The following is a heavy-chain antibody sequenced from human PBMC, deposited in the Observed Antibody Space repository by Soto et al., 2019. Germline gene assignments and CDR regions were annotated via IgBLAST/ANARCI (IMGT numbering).Heavy chain of an antibody. V-gene: IGHV4-34*01. CDR1: GGSFSGYY. CDR2: INHSGST. Sequence: SETLSLTCAVYGGSFSGYYWSWIRQPPGKGLEWIGEINHSGSTNYNPSLKSRVTISVDTSKNQFSLKLSSVTAADTAVYYCARPHTMSVRRAYYYYGMDVWGQGTTVTVSS. CDR3: ARPHTMSVRRAYYYYGMDV. J-gene: IGHJ6*02. D-gene: IGHD2-2*01.